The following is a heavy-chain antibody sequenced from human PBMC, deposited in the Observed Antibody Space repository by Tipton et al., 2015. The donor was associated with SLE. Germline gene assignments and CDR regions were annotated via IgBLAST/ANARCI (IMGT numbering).Heavy chain of an antibody. J-gene: IGHJ4*02. CDR2: ISWNSGSI. D-gene: IGHD3-22*01. Sequence: SLRLSCAASGFTFDDYAMHWVRQAPGKGLEWVSGISWNSGSIGYADSVKDRFTISRDNAKNSLYLQMNSLRAEDTALYYCAKGSDSSGYSFDYWGQGTMVTVSS. CDR3: AKGSDSSGYSFDY. CDR1: GFTFDDYA. V-gene: IGHV3-9*01.